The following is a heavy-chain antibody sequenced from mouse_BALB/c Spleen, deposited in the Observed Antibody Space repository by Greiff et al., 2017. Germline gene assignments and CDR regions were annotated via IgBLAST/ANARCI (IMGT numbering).Heavy chain of an antibody. CDR2: IDPENGDT. CDR3: NAWGYYGFAY. J-gene: IGHJ3*01. D-gene: IGHD2-3*01. V-gene: IGHV14-4*02. CDR1: GFNIKDYY. Sequence: EVKLMESGAELVRSGASVKLSCTASGFNIKDYYMHWVKQRPEQGLEWIGWIDPENGDTEYAPKFQGKATMTADTSSNTAYLQLSSLTSEDTAVYYCNAWGYYGFAYWGQGTLVTVSA.